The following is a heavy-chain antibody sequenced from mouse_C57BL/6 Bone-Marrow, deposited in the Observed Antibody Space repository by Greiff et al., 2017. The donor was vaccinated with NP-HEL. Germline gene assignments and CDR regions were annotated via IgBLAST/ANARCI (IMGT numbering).Heavy chain of an antibody. CDR2: IYPGSGST. Sequence: QVQLQQPGAELVKPGASVKMSCKASGYTFTSYWITWVKQRPGQGLEWIGDIYPGSGSTNYNEKFKSKATMTVDTSSSTPYMQHSRLTSEDSAVFYGARITTEVPHYYAMDYWGQGTSVTVSS. V-gene: IGHV1-55*01. CDR1: GYTFTSYW. CDR3: ARITTEVPHYYAMDY. D-gene: IGHD1-1*01. J-gene: IGHJ4*01.